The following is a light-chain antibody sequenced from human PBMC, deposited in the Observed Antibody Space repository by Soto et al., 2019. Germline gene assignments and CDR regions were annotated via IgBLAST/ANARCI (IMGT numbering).Light chain of an antibody. V-gene: IGLV7-46*01. Sequence: QAVVTQEPSLTVSPGGTVTLTCGSSTGPVTRDHYPHWFQQKPGQAPRTLIFETNNKHFWTPARFSGSLLGGKAALTLSGAQFEDEAEYYCMLCDSERRPVGGGTKVTVL. CDR2: ETN. CDR3: MLCDSERRP. CDR1: TGPVTRDHY. J-gene: IGLJ2*01.